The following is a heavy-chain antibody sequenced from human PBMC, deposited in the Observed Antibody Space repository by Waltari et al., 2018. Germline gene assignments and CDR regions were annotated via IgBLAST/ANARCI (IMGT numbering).Heavy chain of an antibody. D-gene: IGHD5-12*01. J-gene: IGHJ3*02. V-gene: IGHV2-5*01. CDR1: GFSLSTSGVG. Sequence: QITLKESGPTLVKPTQTLTLTCTFSGFSLSTSGVGVGWIRQPPGKALEWLALIYWNDDKRYSPSLKSRLTITKDTSKNQVVRTMTNMEPVDTATYYCAHLRGYSGYMVNAFDIWGQGTMVTVSS. CDR3: AHLRGYSGYMVNAFDI. CDR2: IYWNDDK.